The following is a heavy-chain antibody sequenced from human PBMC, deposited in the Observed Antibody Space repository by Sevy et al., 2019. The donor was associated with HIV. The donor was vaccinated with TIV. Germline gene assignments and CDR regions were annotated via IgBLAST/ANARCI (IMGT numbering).Heavy chain of an antibody. CDR3: ARGNSGSYGWFDP. V-gene: IGHV4-59*01. Sequence: SETLSLTCTVSGGSISNYYWNWIRQPPGKGLEWIGYIYYSGGTNYNPSLRSRVTMSADTSKNQFSLKLSFVTATDTAMYYCARGNSGSYGWFDPWGQGTLVTVSS. J-gene: IGHJ5*02. D-gene: IGHD1-26*01. CDR2: IYYSGGT. CDR1: GGSISNYY.